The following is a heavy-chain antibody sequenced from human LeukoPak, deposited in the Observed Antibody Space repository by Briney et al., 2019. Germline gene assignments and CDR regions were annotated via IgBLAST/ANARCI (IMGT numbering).Heavy chain of an antibody. CDR1: GFTFSSYG. CDR2: ISWDGNNK. CDR3: AKDFGSGWYYFDY. J-gene: IGHJ4*02. Sequence: GGSLRLSRAASGFTFSSYGMHWVRQAPGKGLEWVAAISWDGNNKYYADSVKGRFTISRDNSKNTLYLQMNSLRAEDTAVYYCAKDFGSGWYYFDYWGQGTLVPVSS. V-gene: IGHV3-30*18. D-gene: IGHD6-19*01.